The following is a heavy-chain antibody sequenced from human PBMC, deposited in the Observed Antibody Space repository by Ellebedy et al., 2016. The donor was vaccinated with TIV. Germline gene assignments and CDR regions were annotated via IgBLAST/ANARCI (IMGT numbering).Heavy chain of an antibody. Sequence: MPSETLSLTCAVYGGSFSGYYWGWIRQPPGKGLEWIGSMFYRGSTYYNPSLRSRVTISIDASKNQFSLNLSSVTAADTAVYYCARDGYPKTWGYWGQGSLVTVSS. CDR2: MFYRGST. CDR3: ARDGYPKTWGY. J-gene: IGHJ4*02. D-gene: IGHD5-12*01. V-gene: IGHV4-34*11. CDR1: GGSFSGYY.